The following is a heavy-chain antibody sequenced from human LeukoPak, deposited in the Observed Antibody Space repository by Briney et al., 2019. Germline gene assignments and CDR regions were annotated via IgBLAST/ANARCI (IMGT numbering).Heavy chain of an antibody. CDR2: ILYDGSNK. CDR3: ARGYWSSPSCYPFDY. CDR1: GSTFSSYA. D-gene: IGHD2-2*01. V-gene: IGHV3-30-3*01. Sequence: GRSLRLSCAASGSTFSSYAMHWVRQAPGKGLGWVAVILYDGSNKYYADSVKGRFTISRDNSKNTLYLQINSLIAEDTAVYYCARGYWSSPSCYPFDYWGQGTLVTVSS. J-gene: IGHJ4*02.